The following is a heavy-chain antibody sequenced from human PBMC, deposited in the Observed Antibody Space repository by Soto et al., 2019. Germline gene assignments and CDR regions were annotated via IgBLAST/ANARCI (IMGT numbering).Heavy chain of an antibody. CDR1: GFTFSSYA. CDR2: ISGSGGST. J-gene: IGHJ3*02. V-gene: IGHV3-23*01. D-gene: IGHD6-19*01. CDR3: AKDGSRIAVPGENAFDI. Sequence: GGSLRLSCAASGFTFSSYAMSWVRQAPGKGLEWVSAISGSGGSTYYADSVKGRFTISRDNSKNTLYLQMNSLRAEDTAVYYCAKDGSRIAVPGENAFDIWGQGTMVSVSS.